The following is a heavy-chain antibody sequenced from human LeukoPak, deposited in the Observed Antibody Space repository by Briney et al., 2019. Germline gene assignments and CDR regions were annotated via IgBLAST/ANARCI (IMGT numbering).Heavy chain of an antibody. J-gene: IGHJ4*02. CDR1: GFTFSSYA. CDR2: ISGSGGST. D-gene: IGHD4-11*01. CDR3: AKKLLTVTTWGFDY. Sequence: GSLRLSCAASGFTFSSYAMSWVRQVPGKGLEWVSAISGSGGSTYYADSVKGRFTISRDNSKNTLYLQLNSLRAEDTAVYYCAKKLLTVTTWGFDYWGQGTLVTVSS. V-gene: IGHV3-23*01.